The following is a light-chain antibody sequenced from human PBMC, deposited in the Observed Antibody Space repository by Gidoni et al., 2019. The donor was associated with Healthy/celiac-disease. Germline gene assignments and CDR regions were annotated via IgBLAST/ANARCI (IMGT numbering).Light chain of an antibody. J-gene: IGKJ4*01. Sequence: DIQMTQSPSSLSASVGDRVTITCRASQSISSYLNWYQQKPGKAPKLLIYAASSLHSGVPSRFSGSGSGTDFTLTISSLHPEDFATYYCQHSYSTPLTFGGGTKVEIK. CDR3: QHSYSTPLT. CDR2: AAS. V-gene: IGKV1-39*01. CDR1: QSISSY.